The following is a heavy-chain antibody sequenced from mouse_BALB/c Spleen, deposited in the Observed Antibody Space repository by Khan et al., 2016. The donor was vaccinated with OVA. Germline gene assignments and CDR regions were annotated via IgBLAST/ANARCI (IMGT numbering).Heavy chain of an antibody. CDR1: GYSITSDYA. CDR3: ARYGSRYNYAMDY. V-gene: IGHV3-2*02. CDR2: ISYSGST. D-gene: IGHD2-2*01. J-gene: IGHJ4*01. Sequence: EVKLEESGPGLVKPSQSLSLTCTVTGYSITSDYAWNWIRQFPGNKLEWMGYISYSGSTNYNPALKSRISITRDTSKNPFFLQLNSVTTEDTATYYVARYGSRYNYAMDYWGQGTSVTVSS.